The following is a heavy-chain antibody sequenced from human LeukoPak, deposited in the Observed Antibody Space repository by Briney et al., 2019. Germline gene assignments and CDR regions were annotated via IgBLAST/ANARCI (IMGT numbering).Heavy chain of an antibody. CDR1: GGSFSGYY. CDR3: ARFDDYDWFDT. Sequence: SETLSLTCAVYGGSFSGYYWSWIRQPPGKGLEWIGEITHSASTKYNPSLKSRVTISVDASKNQFSLKLSSVTAADTAVYYCARFDDYDWFDTWGQGTLVTVSS. D-gene: IGHD4-17*01. J-gene: IGHJ5*02. CDR2: ITHSAST. V-gene: IGHV4-34*01.